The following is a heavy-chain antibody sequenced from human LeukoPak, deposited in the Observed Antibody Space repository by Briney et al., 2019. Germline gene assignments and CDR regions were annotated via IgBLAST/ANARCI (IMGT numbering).Heavy chain of an antibody. CDR3: ARHSYTLPDF. J-gene: IGHJ4*02. CDR1: GFTFSSYA. D-gene: IGHD3-16*01. CDR2: IYSAGDT. V-gene: IGHV3-53*01. Sequence: GGSLRLSCAASGFTFSSYAMSWVRQAPGKGLQWVSVIYSAGDTYYADSVKGRFTISRDNSKNTLFLQMNSLRVEDTAVYYCARHSYTLPDFWGQGTLVTVSS.